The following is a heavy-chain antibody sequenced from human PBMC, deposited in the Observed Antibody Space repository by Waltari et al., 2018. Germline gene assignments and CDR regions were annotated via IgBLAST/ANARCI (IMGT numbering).Heavy chain of an antibody. CDR3: ARDRVIFGVVTSYYYGMDV. D-gene: IGHD3-3*01. J-gene: IGHJ6*02. CDR1: GFTFSSYS. CDR2: ISSSSSTI. Sequence: EVQLVESGGGLVQPGGSLRLSCAASGFTFSSYSMKWVRQAPGKGLEWVSYISSSSSTIYYADSVKGRFTISRDNAKNSLYLQMNSLRAEDTAVYYCARDRVIFGVVTSYYYGMDVWDQGP. V-gene: IGHV3-48*01.